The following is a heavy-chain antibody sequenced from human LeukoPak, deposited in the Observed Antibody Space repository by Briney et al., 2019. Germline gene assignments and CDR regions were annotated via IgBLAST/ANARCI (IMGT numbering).Heavy chain of an antibody. J-gene: IGHJ4*02. D-gene: IGHD1-26*01. V-gene: IGHV4-61*02. CDR2: IYTSGST. CDR3: ARVLDRVGATKGVSEASGEPYDY. CDR1: GGSISSGSYY. Sequence: SETLSLTCTVSGGSISSGSYYWSWIRQPAGKGLEWIGRIYTSGSTYYNPSLKSRVTISVDTSKNQFSLKLSSVTAADTAVYYCARVLDRVGATKGVSEASGEPYDYWGQGTLVTVSS.